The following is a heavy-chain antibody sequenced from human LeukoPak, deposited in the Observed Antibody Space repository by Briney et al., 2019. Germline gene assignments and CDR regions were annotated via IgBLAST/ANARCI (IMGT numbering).Heavy chain of an antibody. V-gene: IGHV4-59*01. J-gene: IGHJ6*03. CDR3: AREETYYDFWSGYPGDYYYYMDV. D-gene: IGHD3-3*01. Sequence: SETLSLTCTVSGGSISSYYWSWIRQPPGKGLEWIGYIYYSGSTNYNPSLTSRVTMSVDTSKNQFSLKLSSVTAADTAVYYCAREETYYDFWSGYPGDYYYYMDVWGKGTTVTVSS. CDR1: GGSISSYY. CDR2: IYYSGST.